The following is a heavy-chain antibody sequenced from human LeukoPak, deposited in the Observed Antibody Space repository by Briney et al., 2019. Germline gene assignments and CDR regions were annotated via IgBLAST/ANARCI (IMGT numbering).Heavy chain of an antibody. V-gene: IGHV3-21*01. CDR1: GFTFSSYS. D-gene: IGHD2-15*01. CDR3: AGDRSVDCSGGGCYSVDY. J-gene: IGHJ4*02. CDR2: ISSSSSYI. Sequence: PGGSLRLSCAASGFTFSSYSMNWVRQAPGKGLEWVSSISSSSSYIYYADSVKGRFTISRDNAKNSLYLQMNSLRAEDTAVYYCAGDRSVDCSGGGCYSVDYWGQGTLVTVSS.